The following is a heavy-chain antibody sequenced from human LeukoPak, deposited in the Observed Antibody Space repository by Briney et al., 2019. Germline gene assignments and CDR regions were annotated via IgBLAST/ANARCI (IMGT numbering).Heavy chain of an antibody. CDR1: GFAFSSYG. J-gene: IGHJ6*03. CDR2: ISTDGSTI. Sequence: GGSLRLSCAASGFAFSSYGMTWVRQAPGKGLEWVSYISTDGSTIYYADSVKGRFTISRDNAKNSLYLQLNSLRAEDTAVYYCAREGFYYMDVWGNGTTVTISS. V-gene: IGHV3-48*04. CDR3: AREGFYYMDV.